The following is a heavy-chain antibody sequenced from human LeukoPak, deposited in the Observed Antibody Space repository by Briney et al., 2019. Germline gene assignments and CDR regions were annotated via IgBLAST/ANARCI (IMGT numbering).Heavy chain of an antibody. Sequence: GGSLRLSCAASGFTFSSYAMHWVRQAPGKGLEYVSAISSNGGSTYYANSVKGRFTISRDNSKNTLYLQMGSLRAEDMAVYYCARDDSTSCGHDYWGQGTLVTVSS. CDR1: GFTFSSYA. J-gene: IGHJ4*02. V-gene: IGHV3-64*01. CDR2: ISSNGGST. D-gene: IGHD2-2*01. CDR3: ARDDSTSCGHDY.